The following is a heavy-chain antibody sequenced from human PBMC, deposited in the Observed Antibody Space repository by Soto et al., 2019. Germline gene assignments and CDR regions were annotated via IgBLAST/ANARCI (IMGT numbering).Heavy chain of an antibody. CDR1: GGSISPYY. CDR2: IYYGGST. Sequence: SETLSLTCTVSGGSISPYYWSWIRQPPGKGLEWVGYIYYGGSTSYNPSLKSRITISLETSKSQISLRLSSVTAADTAVYRCARLGKLTSGQNPFDYWGQGILVTLSS. D-gene: IGHD5-12*01. V-gene: IGHV4-59*08. J-gene: IGHJ4*02. CDR3: ARLGKLTSGQNPFDY.